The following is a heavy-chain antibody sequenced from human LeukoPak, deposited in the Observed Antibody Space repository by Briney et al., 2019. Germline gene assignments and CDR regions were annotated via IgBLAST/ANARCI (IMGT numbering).Heavy chain of an antibody. CDR1: GDSISNYY. V-gene: IGHV4-4*07. CDR2: IYNSEST. CDR3: AREGLSIVGVPAAMYAFHI. D-gene: IGHD2-2*01. Sequence: SETLSLTCTVSGDSISNYYWSWIRQPAGKGLEWIGRIYNSESTNYNPSLKSRVTMSVDKSKNQFSLKQRSVRAADTAVYYCAREGLSIVGVPAAMYAFHIWGQGTMVTLSS. J-gene: IGHJ3*02.